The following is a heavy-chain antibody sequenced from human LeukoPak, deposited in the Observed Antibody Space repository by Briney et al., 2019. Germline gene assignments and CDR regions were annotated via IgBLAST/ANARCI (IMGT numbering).Heavy chain of an antibody. CDR1: GFTFSSYS. V-gene: IGHV3-21*01. Sequence: GGSLRLSCAASGFTFSSYSMNWVRQAPGKGLEWVSSISSSSSYIYYADSVKGRFTISRDNAKNSLYLQMNSLRAEDTAVYYCASVNQPLRYYLDYWGQGTLVTVSS. CDR3: ASVNQPLRYYLDY. D-gene: IGHD2-2*01. J-gene: IGHJ4*02. CDR2: ISSSSSYI.